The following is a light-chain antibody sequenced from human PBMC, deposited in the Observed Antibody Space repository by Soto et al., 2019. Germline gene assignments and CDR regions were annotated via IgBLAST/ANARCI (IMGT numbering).Light chain of an antibody. V-gene: IGKV1-27*01. CDR2: AAS. J-gene: IGKJ4*01. CDR3: QKYNNASLT. Sequence: DIQMTQSPSSLSASVGDRVTITCRASQGISNYLAWYQQKPGKVPKLLIYAASTLQSGVPSRFSSSRSATDFTLTISSLQPEDVATYQCQKYNNASLTLGGGTKVAIK. CDR1: QGISNY.